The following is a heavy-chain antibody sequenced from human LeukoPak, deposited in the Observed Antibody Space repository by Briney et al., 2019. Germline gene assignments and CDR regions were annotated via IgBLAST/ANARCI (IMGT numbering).Heavy chain of an antibody. CDR2: INSEGSGT. CDR3: AKGGTTVVDY. Sequence: PGGSQRLSCAAPGLIISNYWMHWVRQAPGKGLVWVARINSEGSGTTYADSVKGRFTISRDNAKNTLYLQMNSLRDEDTAVYYCAKGGTTVVDYWGQGTLVTVSS. CDR1: GLIISNYW. D-gene: IGHD4-23*01. J-gene: IGHJ4*02. V-gene: IGHV3-74*01.